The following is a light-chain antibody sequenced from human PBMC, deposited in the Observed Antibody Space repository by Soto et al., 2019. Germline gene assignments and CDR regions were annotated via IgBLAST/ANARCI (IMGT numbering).Light chain of an antibody. CDR2: EAS. V-gene: IGKV1-16*01. J-gene: IGKJ1*01. Sequence: DIQMTQSPSSLSGSVGDRVTITCRASQDISNFLAWFQQKPGKAPKSLIYEASNLQSGVPPRFSGSASETNFTLTISSLQPEDFATYYCQQYHSYPPTFGQGTNVEIK. CDR3: QQYHSYPPT. CDR1: QDISNF.